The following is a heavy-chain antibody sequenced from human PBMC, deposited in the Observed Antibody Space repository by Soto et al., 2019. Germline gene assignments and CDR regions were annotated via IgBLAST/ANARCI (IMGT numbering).Heavy chain of an antibody. CDR3: AREVSSSRFDS. Sequence: QVQLEQSGAEVKKPGSSVKVSCKSSGGTFSSYRISWVRQAPGQGLEWMGGIMPIFATPKYAQKFQGRVTISADESTSTAVMGLRSLTSDDTAVYYCAREVSSSRFDSWGQGTLVTVSS. V-gene: IGHV1-69*01. J-gene: IGHJ4*02. CDR2: IMPIFATP. D-gene: IGHD2-2*01. CDR1: GGTFSSYR.